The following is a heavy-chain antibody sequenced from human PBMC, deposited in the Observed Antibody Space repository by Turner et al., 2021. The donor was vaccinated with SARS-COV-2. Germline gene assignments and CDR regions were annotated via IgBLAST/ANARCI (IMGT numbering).Heavy chain of an antibody. CDR3: AKDLGGYFYY. CDR2: IRGSGGRT. D-gene: IGHD2-15*01. CDR1: GVTFSSYA. Sequence: EVQLLASGGGLVQPGGSLRHYCAASGVTFSSYAMRWVRQAPVKGLGWVSAIRGSGGRTYYADSVKRRFTISRDKSKNTLYLQMNSLRAEDTAVYYCAKDLGGYFYYWGQGTLVTVSS. J-gene: IGHJ4*02. V-gene: IGHV3-23*01.